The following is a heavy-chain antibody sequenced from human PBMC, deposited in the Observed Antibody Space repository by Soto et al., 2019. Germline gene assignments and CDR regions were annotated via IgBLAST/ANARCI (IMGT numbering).Heavy chain of an antibody. CDR2: IYYSGST. V-gene: IGHV4-30-4*01. J-gene: IGHJ4*02. Sequence: SETLSLTCTVSGGSISSGDYYWSWIRQPPGKGLEWIGYIYYSGSTYYNPSLKSRVTISVDTSKNQFSLKLSSVTAADTAVYYCARRHPRTVIGGTYFDYWGQGTLVTVSS. CDR1: GGSISSGDYY. CDR3: ARRHPRTVIGGTYFDY. D-gene: IGHD3-16*01.